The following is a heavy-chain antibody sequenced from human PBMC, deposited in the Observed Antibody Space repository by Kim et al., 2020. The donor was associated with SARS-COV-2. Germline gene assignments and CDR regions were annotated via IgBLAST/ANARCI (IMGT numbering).Heavy chain of an antibody. J-gene: IGHJ4*02. CDR1: GFIFSDYA. D-gene: IGHD2-15*01. Sequence: GGSLRLSCATSGFIFSDYAMHWVRQAPGKGLEWVAAIWHDGSYKDYADSVKGRFTISRDKSDNTLYLQMTSLRVDDTAIYYCGKESDKFAAVDSWGQGTLVTVST. CDR3: GKESDKFAAVDS. CDR2: IWHDGSYK. V-gene: IGHV3-33*03.